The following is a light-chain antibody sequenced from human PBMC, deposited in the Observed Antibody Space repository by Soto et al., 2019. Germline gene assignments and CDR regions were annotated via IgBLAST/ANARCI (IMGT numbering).Light chain of an antibody. CDR2: DVN. CDR3: SSFAGTYNWV. V-gene: IGLV2-11*01. CDR1: SSDVGGYTF. J-gene: IGLJ3*02. Sequence: QSALTQPRSVSGSPGQSVTISCIGTSSDVGGYTFVSWYQQRPGRAPKLMIYDVNKRPSGVPDRFSASKSGNTASLTISGLQAEDEADYYCSSFAGTYNWVFGGGTKLTVL.